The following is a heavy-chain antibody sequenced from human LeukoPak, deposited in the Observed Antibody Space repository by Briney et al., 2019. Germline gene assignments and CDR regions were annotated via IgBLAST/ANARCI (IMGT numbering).Heavy chain of an antibody. CDR3: ARGGEMALDY. Sequence: GGSLRLSCAASGFTFSNYAMRWVRQAPGKGLEWVSGISGSGDSTYYADSVKGRFTISRDNAKNSLYLQMNSLRAEDTAVYYCARGGEMALDYWGQGTLVTVSS. D-gene: IGHD5-24*01. V-gene: IGHV3-23*01. J-gene: IGHJ4*02. CDR1: GFTFSNYA. CDR2: ISGSGDST.